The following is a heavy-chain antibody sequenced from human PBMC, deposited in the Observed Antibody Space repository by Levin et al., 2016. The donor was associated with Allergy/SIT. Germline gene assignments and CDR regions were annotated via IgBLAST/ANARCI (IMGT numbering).Heavy chain of an antibody. CDR3: AKEHYDTTGYYYGFDR. J-gene: IGHJ4*02. CDR2: INGRGGKT. Sequence: GESLKISCAASEFTFSSYAMSWVRQAPGKGLEWVSAINGRGGKTYYADSVKGRFTISRDNSKKTLHLQMNSLRAEDTAMYFCAKEHYDTTGYYYGFDRWGQGTLVTVSS. V-gene: IGHV3-23*01. D-gene: IGHD3-22*01. CDR1: EFTFSSYA.